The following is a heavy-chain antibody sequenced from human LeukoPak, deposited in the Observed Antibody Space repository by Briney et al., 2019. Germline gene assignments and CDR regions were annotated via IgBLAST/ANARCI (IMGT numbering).Heavy chain of an antibody. V-gene: IGHV4-39*01. CDR1: GGSISSSSYY. Sequence: SETLSLTCTVSGGSISSSSYYWGWIRQPPGKGLEWIGNIYYSETTYYNPSLESRVTISIDTSNNQFSLKLSSVTAADTAVYYCARTPHSTVTTQWYWGQGILVTVSS. D-gene: IGHD4-17*01. J-gene: IGHJ4*02. CDR3: ARTPHSTVTTQWY. CDR2: IYYSETT.